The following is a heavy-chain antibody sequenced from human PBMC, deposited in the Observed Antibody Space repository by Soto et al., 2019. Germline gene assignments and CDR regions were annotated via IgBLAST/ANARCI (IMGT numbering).Heavy chain of an antibody. CDR1: GFNFGNFA. V-gene: IGHV3-30*18. D-gene: IGHD6-19*01. J-gene: IGHJ4*02. Sequence: QLVESGGGMVPPGKSLRLSCTGSGFNFGNFAVHWVRQTPVKGLEWVAVISSHGRHQYYSDSVKGRFTISRDNSNNTVHLQLISLRLEDPAVYDCAKDLGSSGWEYFDHWGQGTLVTVSS. CDR3: AKDLGSSGWEYFDH. CDR2: ISSHGRHQ.